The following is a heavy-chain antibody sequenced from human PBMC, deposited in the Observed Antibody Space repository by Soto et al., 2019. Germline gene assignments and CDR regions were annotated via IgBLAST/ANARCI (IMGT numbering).Heavy chain of an antibody. Sequence: PSETLSLTCTVPGGSVDIGTYYWSWIRQPPGKGLEWIGFIYYSGSTNYNPSLRSRVTISLDTSKNQFSLKLSSVTAADTAVYYCARGNYDFLTGYYIEYFDYWGQGTLVTVAS. CDR1: GGSVDIGTYY. CDR3: ARGNYDFLTGYYIEYFDY. J-gene: IGHJ4*02. V-gene: IGHV4-61*01. D-gene: IGHD3-9*01. CDR2: IYYSGST.